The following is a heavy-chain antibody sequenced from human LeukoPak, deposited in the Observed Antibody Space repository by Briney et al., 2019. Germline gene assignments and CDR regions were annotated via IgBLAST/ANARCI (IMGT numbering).Heavy chain of an antibody. V-gene: IGHV3-48*01. CDR2: ISSSSSTI. Sequence: GGSLRLSCAASGFTFTSYSMSWVRQAPGKGLEWVSYISSSSSTIYYADSVKGRFTISRDNAKNSLYLQMNSLRAEDTAVYYCARGVLYRFDYWGQGTLVTVSS. J-gene: IGHJ4*02. CDR1: GFTFTSYS. D-gene: IGHD1-26*01. CDR3: ARGVLYRFDY.